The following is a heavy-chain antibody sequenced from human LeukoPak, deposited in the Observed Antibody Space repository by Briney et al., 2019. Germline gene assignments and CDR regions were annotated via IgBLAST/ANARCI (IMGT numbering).Heavy chain of an antibody. V-gene: IGHV3-23*01. Sequence: GGSLRLSCAASGFTFSRSAMTWVRQGPGTGLEFVASIIYSGGATYYADSVKGRFTISRDNSKNTLYLQMNSLRAEDTALYYCAKDGLYYDGSEHVYYFDSWGQGTRLTVSS. CDR2: IIYSGGAT. CDR3: AKDGLYYDGSEHVYYFDS. J-gene: IGHJ4*02. CDR1: GFTFSRSA. D-gene: IGHD3-22*01.